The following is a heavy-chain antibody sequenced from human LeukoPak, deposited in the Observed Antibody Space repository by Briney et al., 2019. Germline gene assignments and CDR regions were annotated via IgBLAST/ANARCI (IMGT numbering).Heavy chain of an antibody. Sequence: PSETLSLTCTVSGGSISSYYWSWIRQPPGKGLEWIGYIYYSGSTNYNPSLKSRVTISVDTSKNQFSLKLSSVTAADTAVYYCTTGAAGGNDAFDIWGQGTMVTVSS. J-gene: IGHJ3*02. CDR1: GGSISSYY. D-gene: IGHD3-16*01. CDR2: IYYSGST. CDR3: TTGAAGGNDAFDI. V-gene: IGHV4-59*01.